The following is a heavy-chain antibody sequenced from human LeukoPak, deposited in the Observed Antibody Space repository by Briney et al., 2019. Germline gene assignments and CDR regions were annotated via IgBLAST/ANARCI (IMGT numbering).Heavy chain of an antibody. J-gene: IGHJ5*02. CDR2: INHSGST. D-gene: IGHD2-8*01. CDR1: GGFISSYY. Sequence: SETLSLTCTVSGGFISSYYWSWIRQPPGKGLEWIGEINHSGSTNYNPSLKSRVTISVDTSKNQFSLKLSSVTAADTAVYYCARGRGYCTNGVCYFSWFDPWGQGTLVTVSS. V-gene: IGHV4-34*01. CDR3: ARGRGYCTNGVCYFSWFDP.